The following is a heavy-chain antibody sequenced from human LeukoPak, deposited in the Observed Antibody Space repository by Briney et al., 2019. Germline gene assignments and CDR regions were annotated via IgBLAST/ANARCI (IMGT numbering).Heavy chain of an antibody. CDR2: ISYDGSNK. J-gene: IGHJ4*02. CDR1: GFSFSRFG. Sequence: GRSLRLSCAVSGFSFSRFGMHWVRQAPGKGLEWVAVISYDGSNKYYADSVKGRFTISRDNSKNTLYLQMNSLRAEDTAVYYCAKDIGGGWYYWGQGTLVTVSS. D-gene: IGHD6-19*01. CDR3: AKDIGGGWYY. V-gene: IGHV3-30*18.